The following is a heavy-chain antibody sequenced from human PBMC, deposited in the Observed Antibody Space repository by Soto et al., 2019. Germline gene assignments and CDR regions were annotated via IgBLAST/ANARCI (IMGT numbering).Heavy chain of an antibody. D-gene: IGHD2-15*01. V-gene: IGHV4-59*01. CDR1: GGSISGYK. CDR2: MYSSGSS. CDR3: AREWSAFDY. J-gene: IGHJ4*02. Sequence: PSETLSLTCTVSGGSISGYKWSWIRQSPGKGLEWIAYMYSSGSSSYNPSLKSRVTISVDTSRNQYSLQLNSATAADTAVYYCAREWSAFDYWGQGILVTVSS.